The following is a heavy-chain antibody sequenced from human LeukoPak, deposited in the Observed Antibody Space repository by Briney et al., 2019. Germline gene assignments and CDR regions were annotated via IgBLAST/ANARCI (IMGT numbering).Heavy chain of an antibody. Sequence: GGSLRLSCAASGFTFSNYWMSWVRQAPGKGLEWVANIKQDRSEKYYVDSVKGRFTISRDNAKNSLYLQMNSLRAEDTAVYYCARGSYERDAFDIWGQGTMVTVSS. CDR2: IKQDRSEK. CDR1: GFTFSNYW. V-gene: IGHV3-7*01. CDR3: ARGSYERDAFDI. J-gene: IGHJ3*02. D-gene: IGHD5-18*01.